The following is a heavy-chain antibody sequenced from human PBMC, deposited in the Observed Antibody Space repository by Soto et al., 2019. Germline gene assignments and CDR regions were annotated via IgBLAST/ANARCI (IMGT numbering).Heavy chain of an antibody. D-gene: IGHD6-19*01. CDR3: TTGSGCRDC. J-gene: IGHJ4*02. CDR1: GFAFADAW. CDR2: IKSKYDGGTT. Sequence: EVQLVESGGGLVEPGGSLRLSCAASGFAFADAWMSWVRQAPGKGLEWVGLIKSKYDGGTTDFAAPVKGRFTISRDDSQNTLYPQMNSLKTEDTAIYYCTTGSGCRDCWGQGTLVTVSS. V-gene: IGHV3-15*01.